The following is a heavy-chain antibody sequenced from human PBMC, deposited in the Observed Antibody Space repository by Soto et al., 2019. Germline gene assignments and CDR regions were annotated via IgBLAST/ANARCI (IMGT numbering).Heavy chain of an antibody. Sequence: QVQLQQWGAGLLKPSETLSLTCAVYGGSFSGYYWSWIRQPPGKGLEWIGEINHSGSTNYTPSLTTRVTIAVGTSKNPFSLNLSSVTVADTAVYYCASAREPDPIYYYGSESYYSRRYYYYRVVWGKETTVTVSS. CDR1: GGSFSGYY. J-gene: IGHJ6*03. CDR2: INHSGST. CDR3: ASAREPDPIYYYGSESYYSRRYYYYRVV. D-gene: IGHD3-10*01. V-gene: IGHV4-34*01.